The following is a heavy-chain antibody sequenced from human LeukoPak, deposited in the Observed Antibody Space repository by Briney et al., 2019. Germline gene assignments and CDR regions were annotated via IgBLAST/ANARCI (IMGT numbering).Heavy chain of an antibody. J-gene: IGHJ3*02. CDR1: GGSISSYY. Sequence: MPSEILSLTCTVSGGSISSYYWSWIRQPPGKGLEWIGYIYYSGSTNYNPSLKSRVTISVDASKNQFSLKLSSVTAADTAVYYCAREGSSASRDAFDIWGQGTMVTVSS. CDR3: AREGSSASRDAFDI. V-gene: IGHV4-59*01. CDR2: IYYSGST.